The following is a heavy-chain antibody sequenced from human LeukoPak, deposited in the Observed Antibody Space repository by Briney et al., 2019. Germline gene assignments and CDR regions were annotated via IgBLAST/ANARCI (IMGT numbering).Heavy chain of an antibody. D-gene: IGHD2-15*01. V-gene: IGHV1-18*04. J-gene: IGHJ5*02. Sequence: GASVKVCCKASGYTFTSYDISWVGQAPGQGLEWMGWISAYNGNTNYAQKLQGRVTMTTDTSTSTAYMELRSLRSDDTAVYYCARDGDCSGGSCYSTGWFHPWGQGTLVTVSS. CDR1: GYTFTSYD. CDR2: ISAYNGNT. CDR3: ARDGDCSGGSCYSTGWFHP.